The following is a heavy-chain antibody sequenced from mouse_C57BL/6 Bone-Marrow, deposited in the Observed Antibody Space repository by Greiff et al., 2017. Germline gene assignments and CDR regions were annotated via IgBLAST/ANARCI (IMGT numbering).Heavy chain of an antibody. CDR3: AKGGRDAMDY. Sequence: VQLQQSGPELVKPGASVKISCKASGYTFTDYYMNWVKQSHGKSLEWIGDINPNNGGTSYNQKFKGKATLTVDKSSSTAYMELRSLTSEESAVYYSAKGGRDAMDYWGQGTSVTVSS. J-gene: IGHJ4*01. V-gene: IGHV1-26*01. CDR1: GYTFTDYY. CDR2: INPNNGGT.